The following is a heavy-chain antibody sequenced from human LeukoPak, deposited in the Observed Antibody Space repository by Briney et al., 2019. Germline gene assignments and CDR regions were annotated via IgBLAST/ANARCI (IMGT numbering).Heavy chain of an antibody. V-gene: IGHV3-33*01. CDR1: GFTFSSFG. J-gene: IGHJ5*02. CDR2: IWYDASNK. Sequence: GGFLTLSCAASGFTFSSFGMHWVRQAPGKGLEGVAVIWYDASNKYYADSVKGRFTISRDNSKNTLYLQMNSLRDDDTAVYYCVRGVGVSRFNYLDPWGQGTLVIVSS. CDR3: VRGVGVSRFNYLDP. D-gene: IGHD1-7*01.